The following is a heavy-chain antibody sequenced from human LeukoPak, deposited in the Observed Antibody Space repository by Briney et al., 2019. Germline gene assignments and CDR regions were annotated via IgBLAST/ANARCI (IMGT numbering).Heavy chain of an antibody. J-gene: IGHJ4*02. CDR3: ARDPIAAAGYIDY. V-gene: IGHV4-34*01. CDR2: INHSGST. D-gene: IGHD6-13*01. CDR1: GGSFSGYY. Sequence: SETLSLTCAVYGGSFSGYYWSWIRQPPGKGLEWIGEINHSGSTNYNPSLKSRVTISVDTSKNQFSLKLSSVTAADTAVYYCARDPIAAAGYIDYWGQGTLVTVSS.